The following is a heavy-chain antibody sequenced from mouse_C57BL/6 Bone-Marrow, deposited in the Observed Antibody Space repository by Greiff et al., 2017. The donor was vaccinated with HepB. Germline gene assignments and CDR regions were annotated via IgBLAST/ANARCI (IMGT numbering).Heavy chain of an antibody. CDR3: ASGGGSSYLYAMDY. Sequence: ESGPGLVKPSQSLSLTCSVTGYSITSGYYWNWIRQFPGNKLEWMGYISYDGSNNYNPSLKNRISITRDTSKNQFFLKLNSVTTEDTATYYCASGGGSSYLYAMDYWGQGTSVTVSS. CDR2: ISYDGSN. CDR1: GYSITSGYY. D-gene: IGHD1-1*01. V-gene: IGHV3-6*01. J-gene: IGHJ4*01.